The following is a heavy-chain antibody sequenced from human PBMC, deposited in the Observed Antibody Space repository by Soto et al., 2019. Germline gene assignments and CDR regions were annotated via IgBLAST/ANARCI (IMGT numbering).Heavy chain of an antibody. D-gene: IGHD6-13*01. CDR3: ARQTLLTYSSSWYGEFQH. CDR2: IYYSGST. Sequence: SETLSLTCTVSGGSISSSSYYWGWIRQPPGKGLEWIGSIYYSGSTYYNPSLKSRVTISVDTSKNQFSLKLSSVTAADTAVYYCARQTLLTYSSSWYGEFQHWGQGTLVTVSS. J-gene: IGHJ1*01. CDR1: GGSISSSSYY. V-gene: IGHV4-39*01.